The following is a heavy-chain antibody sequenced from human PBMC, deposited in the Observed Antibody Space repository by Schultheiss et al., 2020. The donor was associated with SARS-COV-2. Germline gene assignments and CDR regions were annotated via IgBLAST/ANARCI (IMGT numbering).Heavy chain of an antibody. D-gene: IGHD1-1*01. CDR1: GYSFTSYW. V-gene: IGHV5-51*01. Sequence: GESLKISCKGSGYSFTSYWIGWVRQMSGKGLEWMGIIYPGDSDTRYSPSFQGQVTISADKSISTAYLQWSSLKASDTAMYYCARRGTAAGGRFYYYYGMDVWGQGTTVTVSS. J-gene: IGHJ6*02. CDR2: IYPGDSDT. CDR3: ARRGTAAGGRFYYYYGMDV.